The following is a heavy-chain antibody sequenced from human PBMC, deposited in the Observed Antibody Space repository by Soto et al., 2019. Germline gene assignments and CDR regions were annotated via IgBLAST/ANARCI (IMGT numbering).Heavy chain of an antibody. CDR2: IIPIFGTA. CDR3: ARDSERLRFLEWLPIDY. CDR1: GGTFSSYA. J-gene: IGHJ4*02. V-gene: IGHV1-69*13. Sequence: SVKVSCKASGGTFSSYAISWVRQAPGQGLEWMGGIIPIFGTANYAQKFQGRVTITADESTSTAYMELSSLRSEDTAVYYCARDSERLRFLEWLPIDYWGQGTLVTVSS. D-gene: IGHD3-3*01.